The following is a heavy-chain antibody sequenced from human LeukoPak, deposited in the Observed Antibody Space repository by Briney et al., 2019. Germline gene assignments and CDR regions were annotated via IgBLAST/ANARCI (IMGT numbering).Heavy chain of an antibody. V-gene: IGHV3-15*01. CDR3: TTAVVVTGFDY. Sequence: NPGGSIRLSCAASGFTFTNAWMSWVRQAPGKGLEWVGRIKSKADGGTTGYAAPVKGRFTISRDDSKNTVYLQMNSLKAEDTAVYYCTTAVVVTGFDYWGQGTLVPFS. J-gene: IGHJ4*02. CDR2: IKSKADGGTT. CDR1: GFTFTNAW. D-gene: IGHD2-21*02.